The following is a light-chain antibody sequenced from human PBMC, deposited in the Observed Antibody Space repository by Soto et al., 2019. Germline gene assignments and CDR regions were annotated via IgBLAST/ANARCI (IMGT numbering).Light chain of an antibody. CDR1: QSVSRK. CDR3: QRTYNAHPIT. J-gene: IGKJ5*01. CDR2: GAS. V-gene: IGKV3-15*01. Sequence: EILMTQSPATLYVSPGERATLSCRASQSVSRKLAWYQQTRGQAPRLLIYGASTRANGVPARFSGSGSGTEFTLTISNLQSEDFANYYGQRTYNAHPITFGQGTRLDIK.